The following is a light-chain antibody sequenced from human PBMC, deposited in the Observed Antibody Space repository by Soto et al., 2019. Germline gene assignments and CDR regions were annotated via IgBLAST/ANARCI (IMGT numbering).Light chain of an antibody. V-gene: IGLV1-44*01. J-gene: IGLJ2*01. Sequence: QAVVTQPPSASGTPGHRVTISCSGSSSNIGSNTVNWYQQLPGTAPKLLIYSNNQRPSGVPDRFSGSKSGTSASLAISGLQSEDEADYYCATCDDSLNGRVFGGGTKLTVL. CDR3: ATCDDSLNGRV. CDR1: SSNIGSNT. CDR2: SNN.